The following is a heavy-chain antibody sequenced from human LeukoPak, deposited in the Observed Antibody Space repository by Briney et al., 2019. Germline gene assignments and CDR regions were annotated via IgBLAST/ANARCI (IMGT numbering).Heavy chain of an antibody. J-gene: IGHJ6*02. D-gene: IGHD3-22*01. V-gene: IGHV4-59*01. CDR2: IYYSRST. Sequence: PSETLSLTCTVSGGSLSSYYWSWIRQPPGKGLEWIGYIYYSRSTNYNPSLKSRVIISVDTSKNQFSLKLSSVTAADTAVYYCAREIRYYYESSGYSYGMDVWGQGTTVTVSS. CDR3: AREIRYYYESSGYSYGMDV. CDR1: GGSLSSYY.